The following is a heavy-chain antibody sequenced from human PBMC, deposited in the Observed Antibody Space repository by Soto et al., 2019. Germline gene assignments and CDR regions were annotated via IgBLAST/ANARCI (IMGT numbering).Heavy chain of an antibody. Sequence: PGGSLRLSCAASGFTFSSYNMNWVRQAPGKGLEWVSSISGSSAYIYYADSVKGRFTISRDNAKTSLYLRMNSLRAEDTAVYYCARDDGAMALNFGYWGQGXLVTVSS. D-gene: IGHD5-18*01. CDR3: ARDDGAMALNFGY. J-gene: IGHJ4*02. CDR2: ISGSSAYI. CDR1: GFTFSSYN. V-gene: IGHV3-21*01.